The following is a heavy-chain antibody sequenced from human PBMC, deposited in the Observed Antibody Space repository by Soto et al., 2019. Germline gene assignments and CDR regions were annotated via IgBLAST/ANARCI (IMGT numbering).Heavy chain of an antibody. CDR3: TKSHSTALVPYYFDY. CDR1: GFTFSSYA. J-gene: IGHJ4*02. Sequence: QVRLVESGGGVVQPGTSLRLSCAASGFTFSSYAIHWFGQAPGKGLEWVAFMSSDGSNTFYADSVRGRFTVSRDNSKSTLYLQMNGLMPEDTAVYYCTKSHSTALVPYYFDYWGQGTLVTVSS. D-gene: IGHD5-18*01. V-gene: IGHV3-30*18. CDR2: MSSDGSNT.